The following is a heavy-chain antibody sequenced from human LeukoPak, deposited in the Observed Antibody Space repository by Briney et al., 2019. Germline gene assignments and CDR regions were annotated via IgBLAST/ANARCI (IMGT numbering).Heavy chain of an antibody. CDR2: ISTSGNT. CDR1: SGFISNYY. CDR3: ARDSRYYDFWSGYLDY. V-gene: IGHV4-4*07. D-gene: IGHD3-3*01. J-gene: IGHJ4*02. Sequence: SETLSLTCSVSSGFISNYYWSWIRQPAGKGLEWIGRISTSGNTNYSPSLKSRVTMSVDTSKNQFFLNLRSVTAADTAVYYCARDSRYYDFWSGYLDYWGRGALVTVSS.